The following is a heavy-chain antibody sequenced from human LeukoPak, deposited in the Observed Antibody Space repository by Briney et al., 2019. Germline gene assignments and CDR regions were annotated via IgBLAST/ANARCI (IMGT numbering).Heavy chain of an antibody. CDR1: GGTFNTFA. Sequence: SVKVSCKASGGTFNTFAISWVRQAPGQGLEWMGGIIPVLRTGNYEERYQGRVTITADESTRTVYMELSSLTSQDTAVYYCASSQLSSGYYYGMDVWGQGTTVTVSS. CDR3: ASSQLSSGYYYGMDV. V-gene: IGHV1-69*13. J-gene: IGHJ6*02. CDR2: IIPVLRTG.